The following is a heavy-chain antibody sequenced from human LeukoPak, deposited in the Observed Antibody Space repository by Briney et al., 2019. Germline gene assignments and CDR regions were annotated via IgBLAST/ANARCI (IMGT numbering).Heavy chain of an antibody. V-gene: IGHV3-30*03. Sequence: GRSLRLSCAASGFTFSSYGMHWVRQAPGKGLEWVAVISYDGSNKYYADSVKGRFTISRDNPKNTLYLQMNSLRAEDTAVYYCASSIVGATGAFDIWGQGTMVTVSS. CDR2: ISYDGSNK. J-gene: IGHJ3*02. CDR1: GFTFSSYG. CDR3: ASSIVGATGAFDI. D-gene: IGHD1-26*01.